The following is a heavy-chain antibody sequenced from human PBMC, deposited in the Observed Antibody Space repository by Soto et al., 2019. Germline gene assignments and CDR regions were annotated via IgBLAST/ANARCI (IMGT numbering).Heavy chain of an antibody. V-gene: IGHV3-23*01. CDR2: ISGSGGST. J-gene: IGHJ4*02. CDR1: GFTFSSYA. CDR3: AKFQWLVPRFDY. D-gene: IGHD6-19*01. Sequence: GGSLRLSCAASGFTFSSYAMSWVRQAPGKGLEWVSAISGSGGSTYYADSVKCRFTISRDNSKNTLYLQMNSLRAEDTAVYYCAKFQWLVPRFDYWDQGTLVRVAS.